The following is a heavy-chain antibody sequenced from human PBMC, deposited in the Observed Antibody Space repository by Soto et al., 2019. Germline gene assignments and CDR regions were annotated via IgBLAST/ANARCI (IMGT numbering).Heavy chain of an antibody. D-gene: IGHD2-2*01. CDR2: IIPIFGTA. Sequence: SVKVSCKASGGTFSSYAISWVRQAPGQELEWMGGIIPIFGTANYAQKFQGRVTITADESTSTAYMELSSLRSEDTAVYYCASVEGECSSTSCYEFDPWGQGTLVTVSS. J-gene: IGHJ5*02. CDR3: ASVEGECSSTSCYEFDP. CDR1: GGTFSSYA. V-gene: IGHV1-69*13.